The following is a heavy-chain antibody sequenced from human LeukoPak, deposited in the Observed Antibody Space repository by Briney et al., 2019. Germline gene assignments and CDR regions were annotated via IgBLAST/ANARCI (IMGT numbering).Heavy chain of an antibody. Sequence: ASVNISCKASGYTFTYYGITWVRQAPRQGLEWTGSISAYSGNTMFAQKHQGRVALTTDTSTSTAYMELRSLTSDDTAVYFCARADDISPRYYYGMDVWGPGTTVSVSS. CDR1: GYTFTYYG. V-gene: IGHV1-18*01. CDR2: ISAYSGNT. J-gene: IGHJ6*02. D-gene: IGHD3-9*01. CDR3: ARADDISPRYYYGMDV.